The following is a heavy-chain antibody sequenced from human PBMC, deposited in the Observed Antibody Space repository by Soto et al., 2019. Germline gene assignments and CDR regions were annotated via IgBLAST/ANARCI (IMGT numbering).Heavy chain of an antibody. CDR3: ARETYYDFWSGYYLRAEYFQH. CDR1: GGSFSGYY. Sequence: SETLSLTCAVYGGSFSGYYWSWIRQPPGKGLEWIGEINHSGSTNYNPSLKSRVTISVDTSKNQFSLKLSSVTAADTAVYYCARETYYDFWSGYYLRAEYFQHWGQGTLVTVSS. V-gene: IGHV4-34*01. J-gene: IGHJ1*01. CDR2: INHSGST. D-gene: IGHD3-3*01.